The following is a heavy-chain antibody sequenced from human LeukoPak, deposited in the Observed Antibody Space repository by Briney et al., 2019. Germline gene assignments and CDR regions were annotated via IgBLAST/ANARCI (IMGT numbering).Heavy chain of an antibody. Sequence: GGSLRLSCSAYGFTFSSYAMHWVRQAPGKGLEYVSAISSNGGSTYYADSVKGRFTISRDNSKNTLYLQMSSLRAEDTAVYYCVKGMEDYDILTGVLDVWGQGTRSPSP. J-gene: IGHJ6*02. D-gene: IGHD3-9*01. CDR2: ISSNGGST. CDR1: GFTFSSYA. V-gene: IGHV3-64D*06. CDR3: VKGMEDYDILTGVLDV.